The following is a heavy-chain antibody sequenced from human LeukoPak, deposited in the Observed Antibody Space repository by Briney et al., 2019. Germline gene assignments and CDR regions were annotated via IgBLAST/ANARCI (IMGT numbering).Heavy chain of an antibody. CDR3: ARDDNSDDYGGNSNAFDI. J-gene: IGHJ3*02. CDR1: GGSISSYY. CDR2: IYTSGST. Sequence: SETLSLTCTVSGGSISSYYWSWIRQPAGKGLEWIGRIYTSGSTNYNPSLKSRVTMSVDTSKNQFSLKLSSVTAADTAVYYCARDDNSDDYGGNSNAFDIWGQGTMVTVSS. D-gene: IGHD4-23*01. V-gene: IGHV4-4*07.